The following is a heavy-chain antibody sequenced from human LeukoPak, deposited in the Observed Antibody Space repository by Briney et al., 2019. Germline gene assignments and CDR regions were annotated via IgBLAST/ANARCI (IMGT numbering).Heavy chain of an antibody. J-gene: IGHJ6*03. D-gene: IGHD3-3*01. CDR3: ARVETISPYYYMDV. CDR2: IYTSGST. Sequence: SETLSLTCTVSGGSISSYYWSWIRQPAGKGLEWIGRIYTSGSTNYNPSLESRVTMSVDTSKNQFSLKLSSVTAADTAVYYCARVETISPYYYMDVWGKGTTVTVSS. CDR1: GGSISSYY. V-gene: IGHV4-4*07.